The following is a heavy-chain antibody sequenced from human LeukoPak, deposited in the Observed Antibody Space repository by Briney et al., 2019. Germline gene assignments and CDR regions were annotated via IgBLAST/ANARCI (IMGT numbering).Heavy chain of an antibody. J-gene: IGHJ5*02. CDR1: GYTFTGYY. Sequence: ASVKVSCKASGYTFTGYYMHWVRQAPGQGLEWMEWINPNSGGTNYAQKFQGRVTMTRDTSISTAYMELSRLRSDDTAVYYCARVFKEPHKTNWFDPWGQGTLVTVSS. CDR3: ARVFKEPHKTNWFDP. V-gene: IGHV1-2*02. CDR2: INPNSGGT.